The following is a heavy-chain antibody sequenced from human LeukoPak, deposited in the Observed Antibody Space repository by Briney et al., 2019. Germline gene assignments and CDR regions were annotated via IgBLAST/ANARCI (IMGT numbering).Heavy chain of an antibody. CDR2: ISGSGGST. D-gene: IGHD5-18*01. J-gene: IGHJ4*02. Sequence: GGSLRLSCAASGFTFSSYGMSWVRQAPGKGLEWVSAISGSGGSTYYADSVKGRFTISRDNSKNTLYLQMNSLRAEDTAVYYCAKTLGSGYSYGFDYWGQGTLVTVSS. CDR1: GFTFSSYG. V-gene: IGHV3-23*01. CDR3: AKTLGSGYSYGFDY.